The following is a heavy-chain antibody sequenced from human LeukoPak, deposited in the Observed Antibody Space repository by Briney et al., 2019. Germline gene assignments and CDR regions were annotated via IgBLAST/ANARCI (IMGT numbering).Heavy chain of an antibody. V-gene: IGHV4-39*07. J-gene: IGHJ5*02. Sequence: SETLSLTCTVSGGSISSSSYYWGWIRQPPGKGLEWIGSIYYSGSTYDNPSLKSRVTISVDTSKYQFSLKLSSVTAADTAVYYCAREAPYCSSTSCYYNWFDPWGQGTLVTVSS. D-gene: IGHD2-2*01. CDR1: GGSISSSSYY. CDR2: IYYSGST. CDR3: AREAPYCSSTSCYYNWFDP.